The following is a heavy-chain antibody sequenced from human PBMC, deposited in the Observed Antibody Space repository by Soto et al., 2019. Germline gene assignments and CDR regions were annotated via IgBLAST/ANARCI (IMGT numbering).Heavy chain of an antibody. V-gene: IGHV3-11*04. D-gene: IGHD3-10*01. J-gene: IGHJ3*02. Sequence: PGGSLRLSCAASGFTFSDYYMSWIRQAPGKGLEWVSYISSSGSTIYYADSVKGRFTISRDNSKNTLYLQMNSLRPEDTAVYYCARGNYYRTGPYAFDIWGQGTMVTVSS. CDR3: ARGNYYRTGPYAFDI. CDR1: GFTFSDYY. CDR2: ISSSGSTI.